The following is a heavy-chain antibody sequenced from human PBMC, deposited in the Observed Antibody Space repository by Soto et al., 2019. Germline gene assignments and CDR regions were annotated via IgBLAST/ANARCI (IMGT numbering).Heavy chain of an antibody. Sequence: GGSLRLSCAASGFTFSSYSMNWVRQAPGKGLEWVSSISSSSSYIYYADSVKGRFTISRDIPKNSLYLQMNSLRAEDTAVYYCARDYDILTGYFGGPAYFQHWGQGTLVTVSS. CDR3: ARDYDILTGYFGGPAYFQH. CDR2: ISSSSSYI. J-gene: IGHJ1*01. D-gene: IGHD3-9*01. V-gene: IGHV3-21*01. CDR1: GFTFSSYS.